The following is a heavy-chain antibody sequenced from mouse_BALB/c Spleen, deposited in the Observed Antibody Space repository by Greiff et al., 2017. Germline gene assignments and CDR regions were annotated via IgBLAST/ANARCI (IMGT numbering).Heavy chain of an antibody. CDR3: ARRKYGHAMDD. V-gene: IGHV1-7*01. D-gene: IGHD2-10*02. J-gene: IGHJ4*01. CDR1: GYTFTSYW. Sequence: QVQLQQSGAELAKPGASVKMSCKASGYTFTSYWMHWVKQRPGQGLEWIGYINPSTGYTEYNQKFKDKATLTADKSSSTAYMQLSSLTSEDSAVYYCARRKYGHAMDDWGQGTSVTVSS. CDR2: INPSTGYT.